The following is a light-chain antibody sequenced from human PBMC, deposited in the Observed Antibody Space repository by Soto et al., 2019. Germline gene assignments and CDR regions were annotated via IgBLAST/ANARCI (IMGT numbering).Light chain of an antibody. CDR1: QSVNSH. Sequence: IVMTQSPATLPVSPGERATLSCRTSQSVNSHLAWYQHKPGQAPRLLIYGASSRATGIPTRFSGSGSGTEFTLTIDSLQSEDFAIYFCQQYGSSPFTFGPGTKVDIK. CDR3: QQYGSSPFT. V-gene: IGKV3-15*01. CDR2: GAS. J-gene: IGKJ3*01.